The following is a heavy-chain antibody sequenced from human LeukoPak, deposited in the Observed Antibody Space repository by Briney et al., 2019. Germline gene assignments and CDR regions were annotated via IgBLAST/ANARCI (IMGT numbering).Heavy chain of an antibody. D-gene: IGHD3/OR15-3a*01. V-gene: IGHV1-46*01. CDR1: GYTFIRYY. CDR2: VNPSGDST. CDR3: ARWTTTYLDY. J-gene: IGHJ4*02. Sequence: GASVKVSCKASGYTFIRYYIHWVRQAPGQGLEWMGIVNPSGDSTNYAQKFQGRVTMTRDPSTSTVYMELSSLRSEDTAVYYCARWTTTYLDYWGQGTLVTVSS.